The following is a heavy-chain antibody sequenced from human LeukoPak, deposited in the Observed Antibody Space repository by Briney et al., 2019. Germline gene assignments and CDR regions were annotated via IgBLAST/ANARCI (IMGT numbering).Heavy chain of an antibody. CDR2: ISDDGYNP. J-gene: IGHJ4*02. V-gene: IGHV3-30-3*01. CDR3: ASIFSSGYSYFDY. CDR1: GFTFSSYP. D-gene: IGHD5-18*01. Sequence: GGSLRLSCAASGFTFSSYPIHWVRQAPGKGLDWVAVISDDGYNPYYSDSVKGRFTISRDNSKNTVYLQMNSLRAEDMAVYYCASIFSSGYSYFDYWGQGTLVTVSS.